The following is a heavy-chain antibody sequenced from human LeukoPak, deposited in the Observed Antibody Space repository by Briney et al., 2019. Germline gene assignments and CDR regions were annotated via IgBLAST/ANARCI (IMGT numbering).Heavy chain of an antibody. Sequence: KPSETLSLTCAVYGGSFSGYYWSWIRQPPGKGLEWIGEINHSGSTNYNPSLKSRVTISVDTSKNQFSLKLSSVTAADTAVYYCARRSSGSPLTDWGQGTLVTVSS. CDR1: GGSFSGYY. J-gene: IGHJ4*02. CDR3: ARRSSGSPLTD. CDR2: INHSGST. D-gene: IGHD1-26*01. V-gene: IGHV4-34*01.